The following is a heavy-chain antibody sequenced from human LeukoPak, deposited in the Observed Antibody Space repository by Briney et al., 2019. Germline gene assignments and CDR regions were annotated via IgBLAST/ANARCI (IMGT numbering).Heavy chain of an antibody. D-gene: IGHD2-2*01. CDR3: AHSLDSTSWYGYYYYMDV. Sequence: SGPALVKPTQTLTLTCSFSGFSLTTPGVGVGWVRQPPGKALEGLGFIYWDDDKRYRPSLKSRLTITMDTSRSQVVLTLTTVDPVDTATYFCAHSLDSTSWYGYYYYMDVWGKGTTVTVSS. V-gene: IGHV2-5*02. J-gene: IGHJ6*03. CDR1: GFSLTTPGVG. CDR2: IYWDDDK.